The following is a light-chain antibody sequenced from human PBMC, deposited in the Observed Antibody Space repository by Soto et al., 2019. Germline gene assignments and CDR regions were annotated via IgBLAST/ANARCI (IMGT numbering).Light chain of an antibody. Sequence: EIVMTQSPATLSVSPGERATLSCRASQSAHNNLAWYQQKPGQAPSLLIYLTSTRATGLPASCSGSGSGTAFTITISSLPSEDFAFYCCQQYEWWPLTFGGGTKVEIK. CDR2: LTS. J-gene: IGKJ4*01. CDR1: QSAHNN. CDR3: QQYEWWPLT. V-gene: IGKV3-15*01.